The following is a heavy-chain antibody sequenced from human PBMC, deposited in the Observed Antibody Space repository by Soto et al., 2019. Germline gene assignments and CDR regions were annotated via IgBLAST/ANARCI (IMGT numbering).Heavy chain of an antibody. CDR3: ARAKSLEYNWFDT. J-gene: IGHJ5*02. CDR2: ISSTSATI. V-gene: IGHV3-48*01. Sequence: EVQLKESGGGLVQPGGSLRLSCTASGFTFTSYSINWVRQAPGQGLEWISYISSTSATIYYAESVRGRFTVSRDNAKNSVYLQMNSLRAEDTAVYFCARAKSLEYNWFDTWGQGTPVTVSS. CDR1: GFTFTSYS.